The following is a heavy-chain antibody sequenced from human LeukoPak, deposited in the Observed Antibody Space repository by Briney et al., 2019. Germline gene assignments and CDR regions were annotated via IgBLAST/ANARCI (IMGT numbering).Heavy chain of an antibody. D-gene: IGHD6-13*01. Sequence: GGSLRLSCVASGFTTYAMSWVRQAPGKWLEWVSAISGSGGSTYYPDSVKGRFTISRDISKNTLFLQMNSLRAEDTAVYYCAKGTSLSAAVWFDHWGQGTLVTVSS. V-gene: IGHV3-23*01. CDR1: GFTTYA. CDR3: AKGTSLSAAVWFDH. J-gene: IGHJ5*02. CDR2: ISGSGGST.